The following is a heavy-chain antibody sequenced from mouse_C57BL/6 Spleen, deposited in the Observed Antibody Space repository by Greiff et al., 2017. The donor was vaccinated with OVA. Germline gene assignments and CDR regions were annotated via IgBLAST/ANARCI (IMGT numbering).Heavy chain of an antibody. J-gene: IGHJ3*01. V-gene: IGHV1-59*01. Sequence: VQLQQPGAELVRPGPSVKLSCKASGYTFTSYWMHWVKQRPGQGLEWIGVIDPSDSYTNYNQKFKGKATLTVDTSSSTAYMQLSSLTSEDSAVYYCARNERFAYWGQGTLVTVSA. CDR2: IDPSDSYT. CDR1: GYTFTSYW. CDR3: ARNERFAY.